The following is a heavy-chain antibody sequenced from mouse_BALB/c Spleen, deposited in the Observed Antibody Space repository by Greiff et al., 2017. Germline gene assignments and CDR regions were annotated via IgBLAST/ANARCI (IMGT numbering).Heavy chain of an antibody. V-gene: IGHV5-6-3*01. D-gene: IGHD2-1*01. CDR2: INSNGGST. Sequence: EVKLVESGGGLVQPGGSLKLSCAASGFTFSSYGMSWVRQTPDKRLELVATINSNGGSTYYPDSVKGRFTISRDNAKNTLYLQMSSLKSEDTAMYYCARADYGNPFAYWGQGTLVTVSA. CDR1: GFTFSSYG. CDR3: ARADYGNPFAY. J-gene: IGHJ3*01.